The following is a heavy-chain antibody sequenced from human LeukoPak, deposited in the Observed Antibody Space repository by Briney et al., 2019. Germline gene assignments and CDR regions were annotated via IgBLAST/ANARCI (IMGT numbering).Heavy chain of an antibody. Sequence: GGSLRLSCAASGFTFGSYGMHWVRQGPGKGLEWVAVFWYDGSKKYYADSVKGRFTISRDISKKTLYLQMDSLRVEDTAVYYCTRDAGLCVHDYWGQGTLVTVSS. D-gene: IGHD2-21*01. J-gene: IGHJ4*02. CDR3: TRDAGLCVHDY. V-gene: IGHV3-33*01. CDR2: FWYDGSKK. CDR1: GFTFGSYG.